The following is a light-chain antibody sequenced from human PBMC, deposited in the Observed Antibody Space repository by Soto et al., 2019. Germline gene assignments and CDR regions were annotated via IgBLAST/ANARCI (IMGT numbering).Light chain of an antibody. J-gene: IGKJ5*01. CDR1: QRISSY. V-gene: IGKV1-39*01. Sequence: DIQMTQYPSSLSAFVGDRVPITCRANQRISSYLNWYQQKPGKAPKLLIYGVSSLHSGVPSRFTGSGSGIDFTLTITSLQPEDFATYYCQQSYDIPITFGQGTRLEIK. CDR2: GVS. CDR3: QQSYDIPIT.